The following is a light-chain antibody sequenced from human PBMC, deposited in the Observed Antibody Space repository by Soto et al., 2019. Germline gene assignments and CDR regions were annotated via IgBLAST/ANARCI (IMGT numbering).Light chain of an antibody. CDR1: SSDVGAYDY. J-gene: IGLJ2*01. CDR2: DVS. Sequence: QSALTQPRSVSGSPGQSVTISCTGTSSDVGAYDYVSWYQQHPGKAPKLMIYDVSKRPSGVPDRFSGSKSGNTASLIISGLQAEDEADYYCCSYAGSYTLVFGGGTKLTGL. CDR3: CSYAGSYTLV. V-gene: IGLV2-11*01.